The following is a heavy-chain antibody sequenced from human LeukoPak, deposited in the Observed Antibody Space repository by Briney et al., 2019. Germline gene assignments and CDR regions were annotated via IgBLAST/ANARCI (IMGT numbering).Heavy chain of an antibody. CDR3: TTNYTDNYYYMDV. Sequence: GGSLRLSCAASGFTFSNAWMSWVRQAPGKGQEWVGHIKSKADGGTTDYAAPVKGEFTISRDDSKNMLFLQMNSLKTEDTALYYCTTNYTDNYYYMDVWGIGTTVTVSS. D-gene: IGHD1-7*01. V-gene: IGHV3-15*01. CDR2: IKSKADGGTT. CDR1: GFTFSNAW. J-gene: IGHJ6*03.